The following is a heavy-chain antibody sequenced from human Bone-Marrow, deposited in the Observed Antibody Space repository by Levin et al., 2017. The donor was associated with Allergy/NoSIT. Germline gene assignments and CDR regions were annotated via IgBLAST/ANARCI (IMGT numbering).Heavy chain of an antibody. J-gene: IGHJ4*02. D-gene: IGHD2-2*01. CDR3: ARAIRYQLHMEF. V-gene: IGHV1-8*01. Sequence: ASVKVSCKTSGYSFSNYDVTWVRQAAGQGLEWMGWMNPNSGNTGYAQKFRGRVSMTSDSSITTAYMELYSLDSEDTAVYYCARAIRYQLHMEFWGQGTLVTVSS. CDR1: GYSFSNYD. CDR2: MNPNSGNT.